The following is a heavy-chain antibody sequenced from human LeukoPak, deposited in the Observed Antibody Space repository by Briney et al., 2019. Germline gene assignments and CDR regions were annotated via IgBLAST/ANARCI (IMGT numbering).Heavy chain of an antibody. CDR3: ARDRGVSSYDFWSGYYFNYYYYYMDV. CDR2: IIPIFGTA. Sequence: ASVKVSCKASGGTFSSYAISWVRQAPGQGLEWMGGIIPIFGTANYAQKFQGRVTITADKSTSTAYMELSSLRSEDTAVYYCARDRGVSSYDFWSGYYFNYYYYYMDVWGKGTTVTVSS. V-gene: IGHV1-69*06. J-gene: IGHJ6*03. CDR1: GGTFSSYA. D-gene: IGHD3-3*01.